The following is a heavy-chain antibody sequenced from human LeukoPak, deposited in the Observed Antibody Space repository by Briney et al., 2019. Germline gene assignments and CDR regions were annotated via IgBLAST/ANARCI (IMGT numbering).Heavy chain of an antibody. D-gene: IGHD4-11*01. J-gene: IGHJ6*03. CDR1: GGSVSSGLNY. Sequence: PSETLSLTCTVSGGSVSSGLNYWTWIRQPAGKGLEWVGRVSASGTTDYNPSLKSRVIISVDTSKDQFSLRLSSVTAADTAVYYCARLQYFDMDVWGKGTTVTVSS. CDR3: ARLQYFDMDV. CDR2: VSASGTT. V-gene: IGHV4-61*02.